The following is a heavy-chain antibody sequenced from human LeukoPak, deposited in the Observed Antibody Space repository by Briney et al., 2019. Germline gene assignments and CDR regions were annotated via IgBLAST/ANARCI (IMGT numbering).Heavy chain of an antibody. D-gene: IGHD6-19*01. CDR3: ATPQVSGWNFDY. J-gene: IGHJ4*02. V-gene: IGHV5-51*01. CDR2: IYPGDSDT. Sequence: GESLKISCKGSGYRFTSYWIAWVRQMPGKGLEWMGSIYPGDSDTRYSPSFQGQVAISADKSITTAYLQWSSLKASDTAMYYCATPQVSGWNFDYWGQGTLVTVSS. CDR1: GYRFTSYW.